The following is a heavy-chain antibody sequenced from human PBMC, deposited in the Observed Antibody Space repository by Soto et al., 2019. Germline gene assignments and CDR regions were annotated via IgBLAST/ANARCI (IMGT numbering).Heavy chain of an antibody. Sequence: QVRLVQSGAEVKKPGSSVKVSCKTSGGTFSSSAISWVRQAPGQGLQWLGGIMPTLSSTHYSQRFQGRISITADGSTNTDSLEFSRLRSEDTATYYCDRGTSDVVLLPGAIKEGFAAWGQGTLVTASS. D-gene: IGHD2-2*01. J-gene: IGHJ5*02. CDR3: DRGTSDVVLLPGAIKEGFAA. V-gene: IGHV1-69*01. CDR1: GGTFSSSA. CDR2: IMPTLSST.